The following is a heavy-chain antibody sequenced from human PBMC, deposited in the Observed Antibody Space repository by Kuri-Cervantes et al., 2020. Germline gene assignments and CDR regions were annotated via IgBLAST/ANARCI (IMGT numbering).Heavy chain of an antibody. Sequence: GESLKISCAASRFTVSSNYMSWVRQAPGKGLEWVSVIYSGGSTYYADSVKGRFTISRDNSKNTLYLQMNSLRAEDTAVYYCARDTRGNYYYGMDVWGQGTTVTVSS. CDR1: RFTVSSNY. CDR2: IYSGGST. CDR3: ARDTRGNYYYGMDV. J-gene: IGHJ6*02. V-gene: IGHV3-66*01.